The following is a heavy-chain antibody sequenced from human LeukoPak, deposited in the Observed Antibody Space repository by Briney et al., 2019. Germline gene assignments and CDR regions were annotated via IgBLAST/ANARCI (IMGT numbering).Heavy chain of an antibody. Sequence: PSETLSLTCAVYGGSFSGYYWNWIRQSPGKGLEWIGGINHSGSTNYNPSLKSRVTISLDTSNNQFSLKLSSVTAADTAVYYCARRPTGIDYWGQGTLVTVSS. CDR1: GGSFSGYY. V-gene: IGHV4-34*01. J-gene: IGHJ4*02. D-gene: IGHD4-17*01. CDR3: ARRPTGIDY. CDR2: INHSGST.